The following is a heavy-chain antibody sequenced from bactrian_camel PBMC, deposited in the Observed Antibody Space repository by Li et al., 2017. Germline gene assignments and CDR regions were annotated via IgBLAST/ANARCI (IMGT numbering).Heavy chain of an antibody. CDR1: GFAFDTHQ. D-gene: IGHD5*01. Sequence: HVQLVESGGGLVQPGESLRLSCAASGFAFDTHQMYWVRQAPGKGLEWVCHINSIGVITHYAPSVKGRFIVSRDNTKNTVYLQMNSLKAEDTALYYCATTGFDYWSQGTQVTVS. CDR2: INSIGVIT. J-gene: IGHJ4*01. CDR3: ATTGFDY. V-gene: IGHV3S1*01.